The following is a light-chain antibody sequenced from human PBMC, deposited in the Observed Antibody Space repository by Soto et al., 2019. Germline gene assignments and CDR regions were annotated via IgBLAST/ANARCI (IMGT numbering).Light chain of an antibody. CDR3: QQYNSWTLIS. V-gene: IGKV3-15*01. Sequence: ELMMTQSPATLSVSPGERATLSCRASQSISGNIAWYQQKPGQAPRLLIYAASIRASGIPARFSGTGFGREFTLSISSLLSEDSAVYYCQQYNSWTLISFGQGTRLEIK. CDR1: QSISGN. J-gene: IGKJ5*01. CDR2: AAS.